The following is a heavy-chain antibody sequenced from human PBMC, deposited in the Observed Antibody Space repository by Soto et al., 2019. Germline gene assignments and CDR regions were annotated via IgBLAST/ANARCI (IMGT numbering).Heavy chain of an antibody. Sequence: QVQLVQSGAEVKKPGSPVKVSCKASGAIFVSYTITWVRQAPGQGLEWTGKITPILAVTHYAQKFQGRVTITADKSTSTAYMEVSSLTSEDTAVYYCAVEDYYGSESHFGWFDPWGQGTLVTVSS. J-gene: IGHJ5*02. V-gene: IGHV1-69*02. CDR1: GAIFVSYT. CDR2: ITPILAVT. CDR3: AVEDYYGSESHFGWFDP. D-gene: IGHD3-10*01.